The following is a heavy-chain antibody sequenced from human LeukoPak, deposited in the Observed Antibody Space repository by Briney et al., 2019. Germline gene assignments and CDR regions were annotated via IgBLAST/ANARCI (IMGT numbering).Heavy chain of an antibody. D-gene: IGHD4-11*01. J-gene: IGHJ6*03. CDR2: IYYSGST. CDR3: ARGPTVRDMDD. Sequence: PSETLSLTCTVSGGSISSYYWGWIRQPPGKGLEWIGYIYYSGSTNYNPSLKSRVTISVDTSKNQFYLKLNSVTAADTAVYYCARGPTVRDMDDWGKGTTVTVSS. V-gene: IGHV4-59*01. CDR1: GGSISSYY.